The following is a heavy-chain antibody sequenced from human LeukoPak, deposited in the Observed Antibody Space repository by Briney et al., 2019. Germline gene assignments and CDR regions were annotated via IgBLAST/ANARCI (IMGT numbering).Heavy chain of an antibody. CDR1: GFTFSSYG. V-gene: IGHV3-33*01. Sequence: RGSLRLSCAASGFTFSSYGMHWVRQAPGKGLERVADIWDDGSNKYYADSVKGRFTISRDKSKNTLYLQMNSLRAEDTAVYFCARDGGGDIVVAFAFDIWGQGTMVTVSS. CDR3: ARDGGGDIVVAFAFDI. J-gene: IGHJ3*02. CDR2: IWDDGSNK. D-gene: IGHD2-15*01.